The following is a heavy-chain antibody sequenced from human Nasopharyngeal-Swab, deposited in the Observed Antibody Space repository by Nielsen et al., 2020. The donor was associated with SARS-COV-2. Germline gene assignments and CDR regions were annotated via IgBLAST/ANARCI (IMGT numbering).Heavy chain of an antibody. J-gene: IGHJ4*02. CDR3: AGDGATVTSGGFDY. D-gene: IGHD4-17*01. CDR2: ISSSGSTI. Sequence: GESLKISCAASGFTFSDYYMSWIRQAPGKGLEWVSYISSSGSTIYYADSVKGRFTISRDNAKNSLYLQMNSLRAEDTAVYYCAGDGATVTSGGFDYWGQGTLVTVSS. V-gene: IGHV3-11*04. CDR1: GFTFSDYY.